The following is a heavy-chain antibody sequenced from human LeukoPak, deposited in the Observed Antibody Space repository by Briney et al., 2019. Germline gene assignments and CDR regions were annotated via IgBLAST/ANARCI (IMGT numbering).Heavy chain of an antibody. CDR1: GFTFSMYG. CDR2: IRYDGSIT. CDR3: AKDGATGFVNNWFDP. D-gene: IGHD4-11*01. V-gene: IGHV3-30*02. J-gene: IGHJ5*02. Sequence: GGSLRLSCVASGFTFSMYGMHWIRQAPGKGLEWVAFIRYDGSITDYTDSTKGRFTISRDNSKNTLDMQMNSLRPEDTAVYYCAKDGATGFVNNWFDPWGQGIPVTVSS.